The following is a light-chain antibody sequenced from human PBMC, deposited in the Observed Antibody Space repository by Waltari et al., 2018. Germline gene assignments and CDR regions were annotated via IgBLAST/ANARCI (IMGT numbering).Light chain of an antibody. Sequence: QSALTQPAPVSGTPGPSITISCSGTTSDVGSYELVSWYQQHPGEAPKLLICEVFKRPPDTSSRFSGAKSGSTASLTISGLQPEDEADYYCCSYAGRGTYVFGSGTKVTVL. CDR2: EVF. V-gene: IGLV2-23*02. J-gene: IGLJ1*01. CDR3: CSYAGRGTYV. CDR1: TSDVGSYEL.